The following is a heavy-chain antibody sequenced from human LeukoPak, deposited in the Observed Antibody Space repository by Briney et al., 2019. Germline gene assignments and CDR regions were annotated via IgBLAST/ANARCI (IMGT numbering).Heavy chain of an antibody. J-gene: IGHJ3*02. D-gene: IGHD1-26*01. V-gene: IGHV4-34*01. Sequence: KPSETLSLTCAVYGGSFSGYYWSWIRQPPGKGLEWIGEINHSGSTNYNPSLKSRVTISVDTSKNQFSLKLSSVTAADTAVYYCARGSARRAVGATQFYAFDIWGQGTMVTVSS. CDR1: GGSFSGYY. CDR3: ARGSARRAVGATQFYAFDI. CDR2: INHSGST.